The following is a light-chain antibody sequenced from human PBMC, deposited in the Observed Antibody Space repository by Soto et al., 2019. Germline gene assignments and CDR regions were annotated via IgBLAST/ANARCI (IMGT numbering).Light chain of an antibody. Sequence: QSALTQPASVSGSPGQSITISCTGTSSDVGGYNYVSWYQQHPGKAPKLMIYAVSNRPSGVSNRFSGSKSGNTASLPISGLQAEDEADYYCSSYTSSSTLLFGGGTKLSV. CDR1: SSDVGGYNY. CDR3: SSYTSSSTLL. V-gene: IGLV2-14*01. CDR2: AVS. J-gene: IGLJ2*01.